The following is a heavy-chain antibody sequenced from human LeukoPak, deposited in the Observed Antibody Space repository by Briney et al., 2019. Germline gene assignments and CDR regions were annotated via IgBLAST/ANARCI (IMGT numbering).Heavy chain of an antibody. CDR1: GFTFDDYA. CDR2: IGWNSGSI. V-gene: IGHV3-9*01. D-gene: IGHD5-18*01. Sequence: GGSLRLSCAASGFTFDDYAMHWVRQAPGKGLEWVSGIGWNSGSIGYADSVKGRFTISRDNAKNSLYLQMNSLRAEDTVLYYCAKDNRYSYGRDGFFDYWGQGTLVTVSS. CDR3: AKDNRYSYGRDGFFDY. J-gene: IGHJ4*02.